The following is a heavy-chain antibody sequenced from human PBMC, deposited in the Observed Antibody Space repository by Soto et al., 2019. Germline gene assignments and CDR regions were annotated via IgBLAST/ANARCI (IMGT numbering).Heavy chain of an antibody. CDR1: GGTFSSYA. V-gene: IGHV1-69*12. D-gene: IGHD6-13*01. CDR2: IIPIFGTA. CDR3: ASHKSSSWYGLGAFDI. Sequence: QVQLVQSGAEVKKPGSSVKVSCKASGGTFSSYAISWVRQAPGQGLEWMRGIIPIFGTANYAQKFQGRVTITADESTSTAYMELSSLRSEDTAVYYCASHKSSSWYGLGAFDIWGQGTMVTVSS. J-gene: IGHJ3*02.